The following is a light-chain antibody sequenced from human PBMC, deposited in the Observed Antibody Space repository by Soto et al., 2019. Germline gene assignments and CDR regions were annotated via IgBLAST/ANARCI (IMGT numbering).Light chain of an antibody. CDR1: SANIGNNY. CDR3: GALDSSLSAGV. V-gene: IGLV1-51*01. Sequence: QSVLTQPPSVSAAPGQKVTISCSGSSANIGNNYVSCYQQFPGTAPEHPIYDNNKRPSGVPHRFSGSKSGTSATLGIPGLQTGDEADYYCGALDSSLSAGVFGGGTKLTVL. J-gene: IGLJ2*01. CDR2: DNN.